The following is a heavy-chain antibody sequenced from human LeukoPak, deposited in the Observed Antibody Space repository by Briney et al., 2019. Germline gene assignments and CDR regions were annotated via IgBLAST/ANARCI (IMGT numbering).Heavy chain of an antibody. V-gene: IGHV4-4*02. CDR2: ISLTGET. J-gene: IGHJ4*02. CDR3: ARRHDILTGYYDY. D-gene: IGHD3-9*01. CDR1: GGSISSTNW. Sequence: SETLSLTCGVSGGSISSTNWWSWVRQPPGQGLEWIGEISLTGETNYNPSLNGRVTMSLDESRNQLSLDLTSVTAADTAVYYCARRHDILTGYYDYWGQGTLVTVSS.